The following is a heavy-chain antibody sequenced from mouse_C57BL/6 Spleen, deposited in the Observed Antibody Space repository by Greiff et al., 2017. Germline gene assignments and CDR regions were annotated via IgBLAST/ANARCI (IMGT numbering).Heavy chain of an antibody. CDR2: INPNYGTT. Sequence: LVESGPELVKPGASVKISCKASGYSFTDYNMNWVKQSNGKSLEWIGVINPNYGTTSYNQKFKGKATLTVDQSSSTAYMQLNSLTSEDSAVYYCARSLYGRGYYYAMDYWGQGTSVTVSS. V-gene: IGHV1-39*01. CDR3: ARSLYGRGYYYAMDY. D-gene: IGHD1-1*01. J-gene: IGHJ4*01. CDR1: GYSFTDYN.